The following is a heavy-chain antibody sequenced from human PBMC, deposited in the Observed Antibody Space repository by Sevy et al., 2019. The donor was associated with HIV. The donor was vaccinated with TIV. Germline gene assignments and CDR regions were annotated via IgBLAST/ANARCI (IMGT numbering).Heavy chain of an antibody. D-gene: IGHD2-8*01. Sequence: SETLSLTCAVYGGSFSGYYWSWIRQPPGKGREWIGEINHSGSTNYNPSLKSRVTISVDTSKNQFSLELSSVTAADTAGYYCAAEGAPEGDCSKGVCYSVSGVDYWGQGTLVTVSS. V-gene: IGHV4-34*01. CDR3: AAEGAPEGDCSKGVCYSVSGVDY. CDR1: GGSFSGYY. J-gene: IGHJ4*02. CDR2: INHSGST.